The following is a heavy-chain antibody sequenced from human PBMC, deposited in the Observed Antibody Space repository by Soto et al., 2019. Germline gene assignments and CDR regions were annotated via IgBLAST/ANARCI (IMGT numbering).Heavy chain of an antibody. J-gene: IGHJ3*02. CDR1: GGTFSSYT. Sequence: SVKVSCKASGGTFSSYTFSWVRQAPGQGLEWLGMIIPISITNYAQKFQGRVTLSADTSTRTAYMELSSLRSEDTAVYYCARQERVNLIRGIIIGSSPFDIWGQGTTVTVSS. CDR2: IIPISIT. CDR3: ARQERVNLIRGIIIGSSPFDI. V-gene: IGHV1-69*02. D-gene: IGHD3-10*01.